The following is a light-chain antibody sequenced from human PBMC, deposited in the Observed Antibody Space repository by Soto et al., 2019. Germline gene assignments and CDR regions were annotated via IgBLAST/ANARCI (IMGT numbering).Light chain of an antibody. CDR2: EVT. V-gene: IGLV2-14*01. CDR3: KSYTSRSTYV. J-gene: IGLJ1*01. Sequence: QSVLTQPASVSGSPGQSITISCTGTTSDVGNYNYVSWYQHHPGKAPKLMIYEVTNRPSGVSDRFSGSKSGNTASLTISGLLAEDEAEYYCKSYTSRSTYVFGTGTKVTVL. CDR1: TSDVGNYNY.